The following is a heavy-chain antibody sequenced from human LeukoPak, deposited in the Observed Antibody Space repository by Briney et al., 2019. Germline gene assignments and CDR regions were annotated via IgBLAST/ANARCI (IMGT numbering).Heavy chain of an antibody. Sequence: GASVKVSCKASEYTFTGYYMHWVRQAPGQGLEWMGWINPNSGGTNYAQKFQGRVTMTRDTSISTAYMELSRLRSDDTAVYYCARTLYSSSWYVSGYWGQGTLVTVSS. J-gene: IGHJ4*02. CDR1: EYTFTGYY. V-gene: IGHV1-2*02. CDR2: INPNSGGT. D-gene: IGHD6-13*01. CDR3: ARTLYSSSWYVSGY.